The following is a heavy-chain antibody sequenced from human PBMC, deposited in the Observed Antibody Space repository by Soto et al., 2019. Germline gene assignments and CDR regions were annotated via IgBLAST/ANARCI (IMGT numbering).Heavy chain of an antibody. J-gene: IGHJ4*02. CDR3: ARSPPYDSSGYYYGFDY. CDR1: GGSISSGDYY. Sequence: LSLTCTVSGGSISSGDYYWSWIRQPPGKGLEWIGYIYYSGSTYYNPSLKSRVTISVDTSKNQFSLKLSSVTAADTAVYYCARSPPYDSSGYYYGFDYWGQGTLVTVSS. CDR2: IYYSGST. D-gene: IGHD3-22*01. V-gene: IGHV4-30-4*01.